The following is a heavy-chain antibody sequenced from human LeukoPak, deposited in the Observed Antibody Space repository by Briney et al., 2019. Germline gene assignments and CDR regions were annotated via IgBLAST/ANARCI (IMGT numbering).Heavy chain of an antibody. J-gene: IGHJ3*02. D-gene: IGHD3-10*01. CDR1: GGTFSRYA. CDR2: INPIFGTA. Sequence: SVKVSCKASGGTFSRYAISWVRQAPGQGLEWMGRINPIFGTANYAQKFQGRVTITTDESTSTAYMELSSLRSEVTAVYYCARDSGSDAFDIWGQGTMVTVSS. CDR3: ARDSGSDAFDI. V-gene: IGHV1-69*05.